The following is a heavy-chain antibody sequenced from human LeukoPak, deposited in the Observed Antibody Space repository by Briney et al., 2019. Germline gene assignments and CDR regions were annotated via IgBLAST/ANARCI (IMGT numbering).Heavy chain of an antibody. V-gene: IGHV4-39*02. CDR3: AREEIAVAGEDY. Sequence: PSETLSLTCTVSGGSISTSSCYWGWIRQPPGKGLEWIGNIFYSGSTYYNPSLKSRVTISVDTSKNQSSLKLSSVTAADTAVYYCAREEIAVAGEDYWGQGTLVTVSS. CDR1: GGSISTSSCY. CDR2: IFYSGST. J-gene: IGHJ4*02. D-gene: IGHD6-19*01.